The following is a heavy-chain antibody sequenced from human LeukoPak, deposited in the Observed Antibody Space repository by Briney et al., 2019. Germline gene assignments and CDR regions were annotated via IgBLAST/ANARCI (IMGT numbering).Heavy chain of an antibody. CDR1: GDSISSSGCY. D-gene: IGHD3-22*01. J-gene: IGHJ4*02. V-gene: IGHV4-39*07. Sequence: SETLSLTCTVSGDSISSSGCYWGWLRQPPGMGLEWIGSIHNSGTTYFNPSLKSRVTISVDTSKNQFSLKLSSVTAADTAIYYCARTYSSGQGAYYWGQGTLVTVSS. CDR3: ARTYSSGQGAYY. CDR2: IHNSGTT.